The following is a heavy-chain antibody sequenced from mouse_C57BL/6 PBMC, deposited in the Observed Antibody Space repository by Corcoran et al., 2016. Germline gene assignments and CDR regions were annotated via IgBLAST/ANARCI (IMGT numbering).Heavy chain of an antibody. CDR3: ARAGVYYGNYGYCDV. CDR2: INTYSGVP. CDR1: GNTFTTYG. D-gene: IGHD2-1*01. Sequence: QIQLVQAGPELKKPGETVKISCKASGNTFTTYGMCWVKQAPGKGLKWMGWINTYSGVPTYADDFKGRFAFSLETSASTAYLQINNLKNEDTATYFGARAGVYYGNYGYCDVLGTGTTVTVSS. V-gene: IGHV9-3*01. J-gene: IGHJ1*03.